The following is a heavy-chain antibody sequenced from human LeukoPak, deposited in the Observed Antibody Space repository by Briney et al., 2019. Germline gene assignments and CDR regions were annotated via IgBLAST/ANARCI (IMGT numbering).Heavy chain of an antibody. D-gene: IGHD3-3*01. V-gene: IGHV3-53*01. CDR3: ARGLRFLEWSIDAFDI. CDR1: GFTVSSIY. Sequence: GGSLRLSCAASGFTVSSIYMSWVRQAPGKGLEWVSVLYDVGSTFYADSVKGRFTVSRDNSQNTPYLQMNSLRAEDTAVYYCARGLRFLEWSIDAFDIWGQGTMVTVSS. J-gene: IGHJ3*02. CDR2: LYDVGST.